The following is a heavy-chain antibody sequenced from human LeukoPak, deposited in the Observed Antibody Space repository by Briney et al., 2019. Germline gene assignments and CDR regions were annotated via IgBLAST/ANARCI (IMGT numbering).Heavy chain of an antibody. CDR3: ARDLYSNYDY. Sequence: GGFLRLSCAASGFNFRSYAMHWVRQAPGKGLEWVAVISYDGSNKYYADSVKGRFTISRDNSKNTLYLQMNSLRAEDTAVYYCARDLYSNYDYWGQGTLVTVSS. D-gene: IGHD4-11*01. CDR1: GFNFRSYA. J-gene: IGHJ4*02. CDR2: ISYDGSNK. V-gene: IGHV3-30-3*01.